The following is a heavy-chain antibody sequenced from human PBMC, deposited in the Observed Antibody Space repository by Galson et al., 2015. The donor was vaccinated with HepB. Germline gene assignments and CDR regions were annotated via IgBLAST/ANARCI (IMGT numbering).Heavy chain of an antibody. D-gene: IGHD6-13*01. V-gene: IGHV1-69*13. CDR3: ARDSSSSWYPYYYYGMDV. Sequence: SVKVSCKASGGTFSSYAISWVRQAPGQGLEWMGGIVPIFGTANYAQKFQGRVTITADESTSTAYMELSSLRSEDTAVYYCARDSSSSWYPYYYYGMDVWGQGTTVTVSS. J-gene: IGHJ6*02. CDR1: GGTFSSYA. CDR2: IVPIFGTA.